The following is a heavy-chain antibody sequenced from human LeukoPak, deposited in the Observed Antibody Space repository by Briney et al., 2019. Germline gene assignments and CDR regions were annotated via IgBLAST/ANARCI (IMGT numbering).Heavy chain of an antibody. J-gene: IGHJ4*02. CDR2: ISGSGGST. D-gene: IGHD6-19*01. V-gene: IGHV3-23*01. CDR1: GFTFSSYA. Sequence: GGSLRLSCAASGFTFSSYAMSWVRQAPGKGLEWVSAISGSGGSTYYADSVKGHFTISRDNSKNTLYLQASSLRVEDTAVYYCAKSVTGSSGWAAYFDYRGQGTLVTVSS. CDR3: AKSVTGSSGWAAYFDY.